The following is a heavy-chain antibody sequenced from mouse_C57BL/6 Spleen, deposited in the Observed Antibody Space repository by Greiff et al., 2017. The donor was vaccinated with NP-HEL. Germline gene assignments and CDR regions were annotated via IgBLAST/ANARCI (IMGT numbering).Heavy chain of an antibody. CDR3: ARSLIDPRYFDV. CDR1: GFSLSTFGMG. CDR2: IWWDDDK. Sequence: QVQLKESGPGILQPSQTLSLTCSFSGFSLSTFGMGVGWIRQPSGKGLEWLARIWWDDDKYYNPALKSRLTISKDTSKNQVFLKIANVDTADTATYYCARSLIDPRYFDVWGTGTTVTVSS. J-gene: IGHJ1*03. V-gene: IGHV8-8*01.